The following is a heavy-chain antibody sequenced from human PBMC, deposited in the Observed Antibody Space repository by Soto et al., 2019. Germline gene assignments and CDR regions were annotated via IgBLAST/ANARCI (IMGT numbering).Heavy chain of an antibody. CDR2: ISAYNGNT. D-gene: IGHD4-17*01. Sequence: PSVKVSCKASGYTFTSYGISWVRQAPGQGLEWMGWISAYNGNTNYAQKLQGRVTMTTDTSTSTAYMELRSLRSDDTAVYYCARCRALTVTDRRGWFDPWGQGTLVTVSS. V-gene: IGHV1-18*01. CDR3: ARCRALTVTDRRGWFDP. CDR1: GYTFTSYG. J-gene: IGHJ5*02.